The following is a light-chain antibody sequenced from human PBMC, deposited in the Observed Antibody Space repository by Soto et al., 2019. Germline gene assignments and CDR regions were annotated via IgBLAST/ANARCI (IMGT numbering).Light chain of an antibody. V-gene: IGKV1-5*03. CDR1: QRISGW. J-gene: IGKJ1*01. Sequence: DIQLTQSPSTLSASVGDRVTITCRASQRISGWLAWYQQKPGKAPKLLIYKASSLQSGVPSRFSGSGSGTEFTLTLSSLQLDDFAVYYCQQYHGYPWTFGQGTKVDVK. CDR3: QQYHGYPWT. CDR2: KAS.